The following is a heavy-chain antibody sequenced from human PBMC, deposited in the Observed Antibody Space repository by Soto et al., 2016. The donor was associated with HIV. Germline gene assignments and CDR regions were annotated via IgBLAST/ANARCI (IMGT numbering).Heavy chain of an antibody. CDR2: IDGPTFNT. V-gene: IGHV3-23*04. J-gene: IGHJ4*02. Sequence: EVQLVESGGGVVHPGESLRLSCAASGFTFSNYAMHWVRHTPGKGLEWVSTIDGPTFNTHYADSVKGRFTISRDNSKDMLYLQMNSLRAEDTAVYYCATWLLAHFDYWGQGTRVTVSS. CDR3: ATWLLAHFDY. D-gene: IGHD2-21*01. CDR1: GFTFSNYA.